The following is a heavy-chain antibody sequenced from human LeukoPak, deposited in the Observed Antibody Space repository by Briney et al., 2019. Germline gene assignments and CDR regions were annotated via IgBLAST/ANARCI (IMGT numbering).Heavy chain of an antibody. CDR3: ARAPDSSKGFWFDP. V-gene: IGHV1-2*04. CDR2: INPNSGGT. J-gene: IGHJ5*02. CDR1: GGTFSSYA. D-gene: IGHD3-22*01. Sequence: GASVKVSCKASGGTFSSYAISWVRQAPGQGLEWMGWINPNSGGTNYAQKFQGWVTMTRDTSISTAYMELSRLRSDDTAVYYCARAPDSSKGFWFDPWGQGTLVTVSS.